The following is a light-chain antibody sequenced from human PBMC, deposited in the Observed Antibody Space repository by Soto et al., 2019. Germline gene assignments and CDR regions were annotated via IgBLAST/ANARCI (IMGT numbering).Light chain of an antibody. J-gene: IGLJ2*01. CDR1: SSNIGAGYD. Sequence: QSVLTQPPSVSGAPGQRVTISCTGSSSNIGAGYDVHWYQQLPGTAPKLLIYGNSNRPSGVPDRFSGSKSGTSASLAITGLQAEDEADYHCQSYDSSLSGVVFGGGTQLTVL. CDR3: QSYDSSLSGVV. V-gene: IGLV1-40*01. CDR2: GNS.